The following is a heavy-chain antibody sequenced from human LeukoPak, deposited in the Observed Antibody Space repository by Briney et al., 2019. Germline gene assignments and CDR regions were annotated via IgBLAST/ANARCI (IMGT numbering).Heavy chain of an antibody. CDR3: ASPTVTTEHAFDI. CDR2: IYYSGST. J-gene: IGHJ3*02. V-gene: IGHV4-59*01. CDR1: GGSISSYY. Sequence: PSETLSLTCTVSGGSISSYYWSWIRQPPGKGLEWIGYIYYSGSTNYNHSLKSRVTISVDTSKNQFSLKLSSVTAADTAVYYCASPTVTTEHAFDIWGQGTMVTVSS. D-gene: IGHD4-17*01.